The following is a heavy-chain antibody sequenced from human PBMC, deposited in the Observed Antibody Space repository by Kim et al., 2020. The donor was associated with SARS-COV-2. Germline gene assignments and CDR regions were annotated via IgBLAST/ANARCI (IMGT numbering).Heavy chain of an antibody. Sequence: AQKFQGRVTMTRNTSISTAYMGLSSLRSGDTAVYYCASGYAAAGTLPFDYWGQGTLVTVSS. CDR3: ASGYAAAGTLPFDY. V-gene: IGHV1-8*01. D-gene: IGHD6-13*01. J-gene: IGHJ4*02.